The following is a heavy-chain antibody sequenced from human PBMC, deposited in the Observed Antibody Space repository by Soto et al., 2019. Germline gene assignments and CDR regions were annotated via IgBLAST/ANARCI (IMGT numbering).Heavy chain of an antibody. CDR1: GASIRNTGFY. J-gene: IGHJ3*01. CDR3: ARTTASRSIDV. Sequence: QVQLQESGPGLVKPSETLSLTATVSGASIRNTGFYWSWIRQPPGKGLEWIGYISSSGSTTYNSSLHSRVTISLDTSKNQVSLNLTSVTAADTAMYYCARTTASRSIDVWGHGTMVSVSS. CDR2: ISSSGST. V-gene: IGHV4-61*08. D-gene: IGHD2-21*02.